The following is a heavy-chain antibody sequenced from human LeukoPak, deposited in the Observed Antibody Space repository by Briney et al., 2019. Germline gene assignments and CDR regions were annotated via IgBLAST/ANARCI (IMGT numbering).Heavy chain of an antibody. CDR2: ISYDGSNK. CDR3: ARGSEWGNFDY. J-gene: IGHJ4*02. CDR1: GFTFSSYA. Sequence: GGSLRLSCAASGFTFSSYAMHWVRQAPGKGLEWVAVISYDGSNKYYADSVKGRFTISRDNSKNTLYLQMNSLRAEDTAVYYCARGSEWGNFDYWGQGTLVTVSS. D-gene: IGHD3-3*01. V-gene: IGHV3-30-3*01.